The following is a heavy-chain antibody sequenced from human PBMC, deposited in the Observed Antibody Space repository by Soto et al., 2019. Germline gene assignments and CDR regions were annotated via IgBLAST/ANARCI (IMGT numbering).Heavy chain of an antibody. J-gene: IGHJ4*02. V-gene: IGHV3-15*01. Sequence: GSLRLSCAASGFTFSNAWMSWVRQAPGKGLEWVGRIKSKTDGGTTDYAAPVKGRFTISGDDSKNTLYLQMNSLKTEDTAVYYCTTEWLVISSGVTPTVDYWGQGTLVTVSS. CDR3: TTEWLVISSGVTPTVDY. CDR1: GFTFSNAW. CDR2: IKSKTDGGTT. D-gene: IGHD2-8*02.